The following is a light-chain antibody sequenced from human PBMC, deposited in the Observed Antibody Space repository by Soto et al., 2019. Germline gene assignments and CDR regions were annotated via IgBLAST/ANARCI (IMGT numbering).Light chain of an antibody. CDR3: QQRSDWPPKIT. CDR2: NAS. V-gene: IGKV3-11*01. J-gene: IGKJ5*01. CDR1: QSVSSY. Sequence: EVVLTQSPATLSLSLGERATLSCRARQSVSSYLAWYQQKPGQAPRLLIYNASNRATGIPARFSGSGSGTDFTLTISSLEPEDFAVYYCQQRSDWPPKITFGQGTRLEI.